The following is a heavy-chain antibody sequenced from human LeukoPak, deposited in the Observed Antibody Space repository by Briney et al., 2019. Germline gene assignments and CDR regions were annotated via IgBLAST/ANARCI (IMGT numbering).Heavy chain of an antibody. CDR2: TSSSSSYI. V-gene: IGHV3-21*01. D-gene: IGHD3-10*01. CDR3: PSVDYYGSGNYYNRVDY. Sequence: PGGSLRLSCAASGFTFSSYSMNSVRQAPGKGLEWVSSTSSSSSYIYYVDSVKGRFTISRDNAKNSLYLQMNSLRAEDTALYYCPSVDYYGSGNYYNRVDYWGQGTLVTVSS. J-gene: IGHJ4*02. CDR1: GFTFSSYS.